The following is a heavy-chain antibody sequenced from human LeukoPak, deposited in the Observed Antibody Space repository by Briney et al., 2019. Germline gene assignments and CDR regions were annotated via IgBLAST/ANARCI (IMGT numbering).Heavy chain of an antibody. CDR1: GYTFTNFD. CDR3: ARAILGMIIRAFDP. D-gene: IGHD3-3*01. Sequence: ASVKVSRKASGYTFTNFDINWVRQASGQGFEWVGWMNPNSGSTGYAQKFQGRVTMTRNTSIGTAYMELSSLRSDDTAVYYCARAILGMIIRAFDPWGQGTLVTVSS. J-gene: IGHJ5*02. CDR2: MNPNSGST. V-gene: IGHV1-8*01.